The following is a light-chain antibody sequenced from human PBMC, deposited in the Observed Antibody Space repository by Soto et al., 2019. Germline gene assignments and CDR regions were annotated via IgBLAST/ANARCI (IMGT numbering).Light chain of an antibody. CDR1: QDISNY. J-gene: IGKJ2*01. V-gene: IGKV1-33*01. CDR2: AAS. Sequence: DLQMTQSPSSLSASVGDRVTITCQASQDISNYLNWYQQKPGKAPKLLIYAASNLETGVPSRFSGSGSGTDFTFTISSLQPEDIETYYCQQYDNLYTFGQGTKLEIK. CDR3: QQYDNLYT.